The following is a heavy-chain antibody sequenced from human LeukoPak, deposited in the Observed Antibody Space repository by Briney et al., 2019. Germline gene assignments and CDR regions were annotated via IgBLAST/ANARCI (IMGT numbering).Heavy chain of an antibody. D-gene: IGHD5-24*01. V-gene: IGHV3-48*03. CDR2: ISSSGSTI. CDR1: GFTFSSYE. J-gene: IGHJ4*02. Sequence: GGSLRLSCAASGFTFSSYEMNWVRQAPGKGLEWVSYISSSGSTIYYADSVKGRFTISRDNAKNSLYLQMNSLRAEDTAVYYCVRTPGRAGYNILDYWGQGTLVIVSS. CDR3: VRTPGRAGYNILDY.